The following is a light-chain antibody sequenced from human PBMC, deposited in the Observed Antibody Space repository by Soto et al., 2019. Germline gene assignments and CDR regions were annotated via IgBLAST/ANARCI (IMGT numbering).Light chain of an antibody. J-gene: IGKJ1*01. CDR1: QSVSSNY. CDR3: QHYGSSRT. Sequence: EIVLTQSPGTLSLSPGERATLSCRASQSVSSNYLAWYQQKPGQAPRLLIYGASSRATGSPDRFSGSESGTDFTLTISRLEPEDFAVYYCQHYGSSRTFGQGTKVET. V-gene: IGKV3-20*01. CDR2: GAS.